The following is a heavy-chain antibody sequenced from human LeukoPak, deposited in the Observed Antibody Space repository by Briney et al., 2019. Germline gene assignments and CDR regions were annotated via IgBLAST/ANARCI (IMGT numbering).Heavy chain of an antibody. Sequence: GGSLRLSCAASGLTFSSYWMNWVRQAPGKGLEWVSYIGSSSSTIYYADYVKGRVTISRDNAKNSVYLQMNNLRDEDTAVYYCAREYCSGGGCYSGYWGQGTLVTVSS. J-gene: IGHJ4*02. V-gene: IGHV3-48*02. CDR3: AREYCSGGGCYSGY. CDR1: GLTFSSYW. D-gene: IGHD2-15*01. CDR2: IGSSSSTI.